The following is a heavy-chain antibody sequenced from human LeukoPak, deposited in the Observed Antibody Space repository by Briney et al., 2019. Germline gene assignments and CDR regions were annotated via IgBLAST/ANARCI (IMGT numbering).Heavy chain of an antibody. V-gene: IGHV4-4*02. J-gene: IGHJ6*03. Sequence: SETLSLTCAVSSGSIFSNNWWSWVRQPPGKGLEWIGQIFHSGSTSYSPSLKSRVTISVDKSKNQFSLKLTSVTAADTAVYYCARVKKEYPPYYYYYMDIWGKGTTVTVSS. CDR1: SGSIFSNNW. D-gene: IGHD6-6*01. CDR3: ARVKKEYPPYYYYYMDI. CDR2: IFHSGST.